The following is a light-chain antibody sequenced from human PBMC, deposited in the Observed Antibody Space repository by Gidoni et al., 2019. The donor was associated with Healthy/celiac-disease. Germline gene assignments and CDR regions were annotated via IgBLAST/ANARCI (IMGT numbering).Light chain of an antibody. CDR1: QSGSSSY. V-gene: IGKV3-20*01. CDR3: QQYGSSPA. J-gene: IGKJ3*01. Sequence: EIVSTQSPGTLSLSPGERATLSCRASQSGSSSYLAWYQQKPGQAPRLLIYGASSRATGIPDRFSGSGSGTDFTLTISRLEPEDFAVYYCQQYGSSPAFXPXTKVDIK. CDR2: GAS.